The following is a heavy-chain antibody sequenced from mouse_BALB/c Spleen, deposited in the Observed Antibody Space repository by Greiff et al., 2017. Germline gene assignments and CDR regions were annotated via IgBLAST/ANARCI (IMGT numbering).Heavy chain of an antibody. CDR1: GYTFTDYE. CDR3: TRDDYDYDVFAY. V-gene: IGHV1-15*01. D-gene: IGHD2-4*01. Sequence: QVQLKQSGAELVRPGASVTLSCKASGYTFTDYEMHWVKQTPVHGLEWIGAIDPETGGTAYNQKFKGKATLTADKSSSTAYMELRSLTSEDSAVYYCTRDDYDYDVFAYWGQGTLVTVSA. CDR2: IDPETGGT. J-gene: IGHJ3*01.